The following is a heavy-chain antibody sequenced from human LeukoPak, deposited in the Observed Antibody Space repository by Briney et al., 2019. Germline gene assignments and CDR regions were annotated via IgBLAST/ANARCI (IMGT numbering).Heavy chain of an antibody. V-gene: IGHV3-20*04. CDR1: GFTFDAYG. Sequence: GGSLRLSCAASGFTFDAYGMSWVRQAPGQGLEGVSGINWNGGSTGYADSVKGRFTISRDNAKNSLYLQMNSLRAEDTAVYYCAKEVAVRGGGFDYWGQGTLVAVCS. J-gene: IGHJ4*02. D-gene: IGHD3-10*01. CDR2: INWNGGST. CDR3: AKEVAVRGGGFDY.